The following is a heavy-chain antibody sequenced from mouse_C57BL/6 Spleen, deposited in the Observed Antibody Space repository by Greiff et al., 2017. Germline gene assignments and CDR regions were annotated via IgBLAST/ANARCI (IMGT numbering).Heavy chain of an antibody. V-gene: IGHV1-80*01. CDR3: ARSDMGRYFDY. D-gene: IGHD1-1*02. J-gene: IGHJ2*01. CDR1: GYAFSSYW. Sequence: QVQLQQSGAELVKPGASVKISCKASGYAFSSYWLNWVKQRPGKGLEWIGQIYPGDGDTNYNGTLKGKATLTEDKSSSTAYMQLSSLTSEDSAVYFCARSDMGRYFDYWGQGTTLTVSS. CDR2: IYPGDGDT.